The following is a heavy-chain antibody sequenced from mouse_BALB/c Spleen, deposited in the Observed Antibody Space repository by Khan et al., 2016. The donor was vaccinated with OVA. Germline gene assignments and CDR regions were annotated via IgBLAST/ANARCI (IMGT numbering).Heavy chain of an antibody. D-gene: IGHD3-3*01. V-gene: IGHV9-3-1*01. CDR2: IYTYTGEP. Sequence: QIQLVQSGPDLKKPGETVKISCKASGYTFTNYGINWVKQAPGKGLKWMGWIYTYTGEPTYADDFKGRFAFSLETSASTAYFQINNLTNEDTATYFCSRGGRRAMDYWGQGTSVTVSS. CDR3: SRGGRRAMDY. CDR1: GYTFTNYG. J-gene: IGHJ4*01.